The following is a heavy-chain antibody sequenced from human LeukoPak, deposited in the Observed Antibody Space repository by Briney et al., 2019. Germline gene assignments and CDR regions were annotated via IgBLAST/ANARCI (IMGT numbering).Heavy chain of an antibody. Sequence: GGSLRFSCAASGFTFDDYAMHWVRQAPGKGLEWVSLISGDGGSTYYADSVKGRFTISRDNSKNSLYLQMNSLRTEDTALYYCAKEGGYDGEFDYWGQGTLVTVSS. V-gene: IGHV3-43*02. CDR1: GFTFDDYA. CDR3: AKEGGYDGEFDY. J-gene: IGHJ4*02. CDR2: ISGDGGST. D-gene: IGHD5-12*01.